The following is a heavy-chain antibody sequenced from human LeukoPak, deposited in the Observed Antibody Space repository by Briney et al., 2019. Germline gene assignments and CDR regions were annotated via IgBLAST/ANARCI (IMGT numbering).Heavy chain of an antibody. V-gene: IGHV4-4*02. D-gene: IGHD3-16*01. CDR2: VYHSGST. CDR3: ARVRYVFARSYIWFDP. Sequence: SETLSLTCAVSGGSISSSNWWSGVRQPPGKGLEWIGEVYHSGSTNYNPSLTSRVTISVDKSKNQFSLNLSSVTAADTDVYYCARVRYVFARSYIWFDPCGQGTLVTVSS. CDR1: GGSISSSNW. J-gene: IGHJ5*02.